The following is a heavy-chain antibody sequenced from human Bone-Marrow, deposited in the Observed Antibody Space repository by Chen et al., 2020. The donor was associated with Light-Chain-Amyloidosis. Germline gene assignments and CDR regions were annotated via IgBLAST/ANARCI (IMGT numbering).Heavy chain of an antibody. D-gene: IGHD5-12*01. CDR3: VREFTGYDDY. CDR2: TKRDGSRI. J-gene: IGHJ4*02. CDR1: GFTFRTSW. Sequence: EVQLVESGGGLVQPGGSLRLSCAASGFTFRTSWMQWVRQAPGKGLVWVSRTKRDGSRIDSADSVKGRFTISRDNAKNTLYLQMNSLRAEDTAVYYCVREFTGYDDYWGQGTLVTVSS. V-gene: IGHV3-74*01.